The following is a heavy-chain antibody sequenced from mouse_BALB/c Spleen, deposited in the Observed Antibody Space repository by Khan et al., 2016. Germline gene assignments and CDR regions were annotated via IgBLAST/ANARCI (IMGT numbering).Heavy chain of an antibody. CDR1: GFDFSRYW. CDR3: ASTFWYFDV. Sequence: EVKLLESGGGLVQPGGSLKLSCAASGFDFSRYWMSWVRQAPGKGLEWIGEINPDSSTINSTPSITDKFIISRDNAKNTLYLQRSKVRSDATALYYCASTFWYFDVWGAGTTVTVSS. V-gene: IGHV4-1*02. J-gene: IGHJ1*01. CDR2: INPDSSTI.